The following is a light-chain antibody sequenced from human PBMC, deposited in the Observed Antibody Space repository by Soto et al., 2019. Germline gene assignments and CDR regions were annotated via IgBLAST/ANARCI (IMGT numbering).Light chain of an antibody. J-gene: IGLJ2*01. V-gene: IGLV3-21*02. Sequence: SYELTQPPSVSVAPGQTARITCGGYNIESKSVHWYQQRPGQAPVLVVSDDSDRPSGIPERFSGSNSGNTATLTISRVEAGDEADYYCQVWDSTTDHVVFAGGTKVTVL. CDR2: DDS. CDR3: QVWDSTTDHVV. CDR1: NIESKS.